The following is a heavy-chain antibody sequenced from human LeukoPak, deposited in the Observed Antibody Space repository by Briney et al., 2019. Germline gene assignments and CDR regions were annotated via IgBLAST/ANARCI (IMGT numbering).Heavy chain of an antibody. Sequence: QSGGSLRLSCAASGFTFSSYWMSWVRQAPGKGLEWVANIKQDGSEKYYVDSVKGRFTISRDNAKNSVNLQMNRLRAEDTAVYYCARDANVLLWFGELSNYGMDVWGQGTTVTVSS. CDR3: ARDANVLLWFGELSNYGMDV. V-gene: IGHV3-7*01. CDR2: IKQDGSEK. CDR1: GFTFSSYW. J-gene: IGHJ6*02. D-gene: IGHD3-10*01.